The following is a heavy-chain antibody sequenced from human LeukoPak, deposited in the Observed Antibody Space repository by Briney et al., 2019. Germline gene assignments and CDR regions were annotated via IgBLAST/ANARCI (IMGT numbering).Heavy chain of an antibody. J-gene: IGHJ4*02. Sequence: SETLSLTCTVSDNSISNYYWGWIGQPPGKGLEWIGYFYHSGSTKYNPSLEGRLTISLDTPRSELSLRLSFVTAADTAVYYCVGWLEQPLSFWGPGTQVTVSS. CDR3: VGWLEQPLSF. D-gene: IGHD3-3*01. CDR2: FYHSGST. CDR1: DNSISNYY. V-gene: IGHV4-59*12.